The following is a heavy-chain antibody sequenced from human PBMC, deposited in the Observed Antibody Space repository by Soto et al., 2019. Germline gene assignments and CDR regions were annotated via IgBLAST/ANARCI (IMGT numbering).Heavy chain of an antibody. Sequence: EVKLLESGGGLVQPGGSLRLSCVASGFTYSSYAMSWVRQAPGKGLEWVSTITGGADNTHYADSVKGRFTISRDNSKNTLSLQMQSLRGEDTAVYHCAKGRIAVAAPYNWFDPWGQGTLVTVSS. CDR1: GFTYSSYA. D-gene: IGHD6-19*01. CDR2: ITGGADNT. CDR3: AKGRIAVAAPYNWFDP. V-gene: IGHV3-23*01. J-gene: IGHJ5*02.